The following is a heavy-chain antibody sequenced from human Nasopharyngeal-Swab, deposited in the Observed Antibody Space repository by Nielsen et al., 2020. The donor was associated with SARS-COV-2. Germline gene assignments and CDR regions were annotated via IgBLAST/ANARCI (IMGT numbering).Heavy chain of an antibody. V-gene: IGHV3-30*03. CDR1: GFTFNING. D-gene: IGHD1-26*01. J-gene: IGHJ4*02. CDR3: ARGSGSYKEILFDY. CDR2: ISYDGSNK. Sequence: GESLKLSWAASGFTFNINGMDWIRQAPGKGLEWVAVISYDGSNKYYADSVKGRFTISRDNSKNTLYLQMNSLRAEDTAVYYCARGSGSYKEILFDYWGQGTLVTVSS.